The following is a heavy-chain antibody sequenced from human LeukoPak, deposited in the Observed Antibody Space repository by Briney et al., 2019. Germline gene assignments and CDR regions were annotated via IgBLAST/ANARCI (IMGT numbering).Heavy chain of an antibody. CDR1: GFTFSNYA. Sequence: GGSLRLSCAASGFTFSNYAMSWVRQAPGKGLEWVGLIKSKSDGGSTDYAAPVKGRFTFSRDDSKNTLYLQMDSLKTEDTAVYYCTAMRSFGYWGQGTLVTVSS. CDR3: TAMRSFGY. V-gene: IGHV3-15*01. J-gene: IGHJ4*02. CDR2: IKSKSDGGST.